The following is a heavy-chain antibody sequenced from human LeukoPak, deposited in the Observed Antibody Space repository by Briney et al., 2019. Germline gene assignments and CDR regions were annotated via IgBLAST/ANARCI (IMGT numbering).Heavy chain of an antibody. Sequence: PGGSLRLSCAASGFTFSSYAMHWVRQAPGKGLEWVAVISYDGSNKYYADSVKGRFTISRDNSKNTLYLQMNSLRAEDTAVYYCARDAYDSSGYIFDYWGQGTLVTVSS. V-gene: IGHV3-30-3*01. D-gene: IGHD3-22*01. CDR1: GFTFSSYA. J-gene: IGHJ4*02. CDR3: ARDAYDSSGYIFDY. CDR2: ISYDGSNK.